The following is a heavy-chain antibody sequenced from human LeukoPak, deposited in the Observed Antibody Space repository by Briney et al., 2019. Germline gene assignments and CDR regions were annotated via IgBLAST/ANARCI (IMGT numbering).Heavy chain of an antibody. CDR3: AKDPEGYWYYFDY. J-gene: IGHJ4*02. CDR1: GFTFSSYA. CDR2: ISGSGGST. D-gene: IGHD2-8*02. V-gene: IGHV3-23*01. Sequence: GGSLRLSCAASGFTFSSYAMSWVRQAPGKGLEWVSAISGSGGSTYYADSVKGRSTISRDNSKNTLYLQMNSLRAEDTAVYYCAKDPEGYWYYFDYWGQGTLVTVSS.